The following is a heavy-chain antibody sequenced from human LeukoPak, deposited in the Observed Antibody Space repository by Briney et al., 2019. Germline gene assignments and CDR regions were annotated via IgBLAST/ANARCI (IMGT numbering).Heavy chain of an antibody. CDR1: GGSFSGYY. D-gene: IGHD5-24*01. CDR3: ARGDNYVFDV. CDR2: INHSGST. V-gene: IGHV4-34*01. J-gene: IGHJ2*01. Sequence: SETLSLTCAVYGGSFSGYYWSWIRQPPGKGLEWIGEINHSGSTNYNPSLKSRVTISVDKSNNHFSLKLTSVTAADTAMYYCARGDNYVFDVWGRGTLVSVSS.